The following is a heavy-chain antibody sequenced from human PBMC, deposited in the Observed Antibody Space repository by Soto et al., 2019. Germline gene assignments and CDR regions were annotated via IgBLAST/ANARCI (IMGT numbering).Heavy chain of an antibody. V-gene: IGHV3-33*01. CDR1: GFTFSSYG. CDR2: IWYDGSNK. CDR3: ARDGPSSLYGIDV. Sequence: GRSLRLSCAASGFTFSSYGMHWVRQAPGKGLEWVAVIWYDGSNKYYADSVKGRFTISRDKSKNTLYLQMNSLRAEDTAVYYCARDGPSSLYGIDVWGQGTTVTISS. J-gene: IGHJ6*02.